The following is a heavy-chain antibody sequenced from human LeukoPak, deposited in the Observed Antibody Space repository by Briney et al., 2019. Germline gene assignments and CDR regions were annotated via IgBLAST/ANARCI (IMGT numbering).Heavy chain of an antibody. CDR1: GFTFSSYA. J-gene: IGHJ6*02. V-gene: IGHV3-30-3*01. CDR3: ARDISPDYYYYGMDV. CDR2: ISYDGSNK. Sequence: GSLRLSCAASGFTFSSYAMHWVRQAPGKGLEWVAVISYDGSNKYYADSVKGRFTISRDNSKNTLYLQMNSLRAEDTAVYYCARDISPDYYYYGMDVWGQGTTVTVSS.